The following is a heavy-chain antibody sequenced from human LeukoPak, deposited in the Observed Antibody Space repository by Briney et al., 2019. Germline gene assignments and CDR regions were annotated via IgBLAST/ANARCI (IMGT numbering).Heavy chain of an antibody. Sequence: GGSLRLSCAASGLTFDDYAMHWVRQAPGKGLEWVSGISWNSGSIGYADSVKGRFTISRDNAKNSLYLQMNSLRAEDTALYYCTKDMGSHSSSYYKPIDYWGQGTLVTVSS. J-gene: IGHJ4*02. CDR1: GLTFDDYA. CDR2: ISWNSGSI. CDR3: TKDMGSHSSSYYKPIDY. D-gene: IGHD3-22*01. V-gene: IGHV3-9*01.